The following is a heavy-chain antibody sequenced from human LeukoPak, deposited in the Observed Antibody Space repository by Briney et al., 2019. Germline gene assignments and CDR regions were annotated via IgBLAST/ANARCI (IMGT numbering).Heavy chain of an antibody. CDR3: TRLPLDYSVDY. Sequence: SETLSLTCTVSGDSISNTAYWWGWIRQSPGNGLEWIGSVSYFGTTSYSPSLKSRVTMSIDTSKKQFSLQLSSVTAADTAVYYCTRLPLDYSVDYWGQGALVSVSS. J-gene: IGHJ4*02. CDR2: VSYFGTT. CDR1: GDSISNTAYW. V-gene: IGHV4-39*01. D-gene: IGHD4-11*01.